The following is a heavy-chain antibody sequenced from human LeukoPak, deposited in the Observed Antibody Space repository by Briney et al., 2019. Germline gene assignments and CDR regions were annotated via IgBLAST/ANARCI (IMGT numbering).Heavy chain of an antibody. CDR1: GYTFISYG. D-gene: IGHD6-13*01. CDR2: ISAYNGNT. J-gene: IGHJ6*02. Sequence: ASVKVSCKASGYTFISYGISWVRQAPGQGLEWMGWISAYNGNTNYAQKLQGRVTMTTDTSTSTAYMELRSLRSDDTAVYYCASSRIAAGNYYYYGMDVWGQGTTVTVSS. CDR3: ASSRIAAGNYYYYGMDV. V-gene: IGHV1-18*01.